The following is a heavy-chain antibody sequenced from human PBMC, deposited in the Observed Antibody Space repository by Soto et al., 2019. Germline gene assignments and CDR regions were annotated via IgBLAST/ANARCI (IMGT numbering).Heavy chain of an antibody. CDR3: ARVPDSRCFDY. J-gene: IGHJ4*02. CDR1: GGSISSGGYY. CDR2: IYYSGST. V-gene: IGHV4-31*03. D-gene: IGHD3-3*01. Sequence: SETLSLTCTVSGGSISSGGYYWSWIRQHPGKGLEWTGYIYYSGSTYYNPSLKSRVTISVDTSKNQFSLKLSSVTAADTAVYYCARVPDSRCFDYWGQGTLVTVSS.